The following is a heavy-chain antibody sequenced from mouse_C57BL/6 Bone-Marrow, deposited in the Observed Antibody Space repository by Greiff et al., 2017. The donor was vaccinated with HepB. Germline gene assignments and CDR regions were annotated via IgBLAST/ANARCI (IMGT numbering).Heavy chain of an antibody. CDR3: ARLLPQEDAMDY. J-gene: IGHJ4*01. D-gene: IGHD6-1*01. V-gene: IGHV3-5*01. CDR1: GISITTGNYR. CDR2: IYYSGTI. Sequence: VQLQQSGPGLVKPSQTVFLTCTVTGISITTGNYRWSWIRQFPGNKLEWIGYIYYSGTITYNPSLTSRTTITRDTPKNQFFLEMNSLTAEDTATYYCARLLPQEDAMDYWGQGTSVTVSS.